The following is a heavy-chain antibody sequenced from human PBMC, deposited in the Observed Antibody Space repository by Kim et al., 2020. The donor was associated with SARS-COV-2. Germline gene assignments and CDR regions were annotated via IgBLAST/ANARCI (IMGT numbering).Heavy chain of an antibody. Sequence: GGSLRLSCAASEFTFSTFAMNWVRQAPGKGLEWVSYISTSGIITYYADSVKGRFTISRDNSKNSMFLQMNSLRAEDTAVYYCAQSFGGYYFDYWGQGTLVTVSS. J-gene: IGHJ4*02. CDR2: ISTSGIIT. D-gene: IGHD3-16*01. CDR3: AQSFGGYYFDY. V-gene: IGHV3-48*03. CDR1: EFTFSTFA.